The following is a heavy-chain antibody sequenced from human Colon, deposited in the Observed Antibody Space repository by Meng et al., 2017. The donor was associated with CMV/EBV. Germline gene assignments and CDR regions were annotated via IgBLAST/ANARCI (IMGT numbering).Heavy chain of an antibody. J-gene: IGHJ3*01. D-gene: IGHD3-3*01. CDR3: ARDTFIRITPSGFLNEEGHDYVFDL. V-gene: IGHV3-21*01. CDR2: ISSGQSYI. Sequence: GESLKISCAASKFTVSRYSMHWVRQAPGKGLEWVSSISSGQSYIYYADSVKGRFTVSRDNARNSLYLQMNSLRVDDTATYYCARDTFIRITPSGFLNEEGHDYVFDLWGQGTTVTVSS. CDR1: KFTVSRYS.